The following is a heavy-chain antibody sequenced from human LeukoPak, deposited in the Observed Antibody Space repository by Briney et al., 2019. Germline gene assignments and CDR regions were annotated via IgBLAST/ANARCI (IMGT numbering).Heavy chain of an antibody. CDR2: ISYDGSNK. J-gene: IGHJ4*02. Sequence: GGSLRLSCAASGFTFSSYGMHWVRQAPGKGLEWVAVISYDGSNKYYADSVKGRFTISRDNSKNTLYLQMNSLRAEDTAVYYCARDYYDSSGYYLHLDYWGQGTLVTVSS. D-gene: IGHD3-22*01. V-gene: IGHV3-30*03. CDR1: GFTFSSYG. CDR3: ARDYYDSSGYYLHLDY.